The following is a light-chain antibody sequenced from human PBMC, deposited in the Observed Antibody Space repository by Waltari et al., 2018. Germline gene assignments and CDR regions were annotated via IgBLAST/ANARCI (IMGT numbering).Light chain of an antibody. J-gene: IGLJ3*02. CDR2: DVS. CDR3: SSYMGSSTWV. Sequence: QSALAQPASVSGSPGQSITIPCTGTNSDIGAYTFVAWHQQHPGKAPKLIIYDVSYRPWGVSTRFSGSKSGNTASLTISGLQAEDEADYYCSSYMGSSTWVFGGGTKVTVL. V-gene: IGLV2-14*03. CDR1: NSDIGAYTF.